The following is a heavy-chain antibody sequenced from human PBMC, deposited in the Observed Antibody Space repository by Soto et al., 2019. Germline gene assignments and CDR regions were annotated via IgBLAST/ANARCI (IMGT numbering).Heavy chain of an antibody. Sequence: VQLVQSGAEVKKPGASVKVSCKASGYTFTSYGISWVRQAPGQGLEWMGWISAYNGNTNYAQKLQGRVTMTTDTSTSTAYMELRSLRSDDTAVYYCARDLTHYDILTGYYPGWFDPWGQGTLVTVSS. J-gene: IGHJ5*02. CDR1: GYTFTSYG. D-gene: IGHD3-9*01. CDR2: ISAYNGNT. V-gene: IGHV1-18*04. CDR3: ARDLTHYDILTGYYPGWFDP.